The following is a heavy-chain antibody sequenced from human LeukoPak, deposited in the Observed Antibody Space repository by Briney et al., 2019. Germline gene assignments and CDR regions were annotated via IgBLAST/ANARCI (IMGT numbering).Heavy chain of an antibody. Sequence: GSLRLSCAASGFTFSRYAMHWVRQAPGKGLEWVAVISYDGKNEYYADSVKGRFTISRDNSKNKLYLQMNSLRAEDTAAYYCARSPERVVVIRNYFDYWGQGTLVTVSS. CDR1: GFTFSRYA. J-gene: IGHJ4*02. CDR2: ISYDGKNE. D-gene: IGHD3-22*01. CDR3: ARSPERVVVIRNYFDY. V-gene: IGHV3-30*04.